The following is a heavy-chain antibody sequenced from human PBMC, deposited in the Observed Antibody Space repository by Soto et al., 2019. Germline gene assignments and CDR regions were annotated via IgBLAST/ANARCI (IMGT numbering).Heavy chain of an antibody. CDR1: GFTFSSYA. Sequence: PGGSLRLSCAASGFTFSSYAMHWVRQAPGKGLEWVAVISYDGSNKYYADSVKGRFTISRDNSKNTLYLQMNSLRAEDTAVYYCARDTGWGYSSSQPYYWGQGTLVTVS. CDR3: ARDTGWGYSSSQPYY. D-gene: IGHD6-13*01. CDR2: ISYDGSNK. J-gene: IGHJ4*02. V-gene: IGHV3-30-3*01.